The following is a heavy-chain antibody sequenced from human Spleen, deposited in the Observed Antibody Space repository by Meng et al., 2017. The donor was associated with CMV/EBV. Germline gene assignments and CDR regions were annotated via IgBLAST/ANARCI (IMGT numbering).Heavy chain of an antibody. V-gene: IGHV3-30-3*01. CDR3: AREGSSFDY. D-gene: IGHD6-13*01. CDR1: GFTFSSYA. CDR2: ISYDGSNK. Sequence: QVQLVESGXVVVLPXRSLRLSCAASGFTFSSYAMHWVRQAPGKGLEWVAVISYDGSNKYYADSVKGRFTISRDNSKNTLYLQMNSLRAEDTAVYYCAREGSSFDYWGQGTLVTVSS. J-gene: IGHJ4*02.